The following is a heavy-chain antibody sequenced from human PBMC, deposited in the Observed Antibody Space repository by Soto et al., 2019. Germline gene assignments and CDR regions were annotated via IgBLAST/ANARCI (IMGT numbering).Heavy chain of an antibody. J-gene: IGHJ4*02. D-gene: IGHD6-19*01. CDR2: ISGSGGST. Sequence: GGSMRLSCAASGFTFSSYAMSWVRQAPGKGLEWVSAISGSGGSTYYADSVKGRFTISRDNSKNTLYLQMNSLRAEDTAVYYCAKDTPGYSSGWYVRQGGSEIFDYWGQGTLVTVSS. V-gene: IGHV3-23*01. CDR1: GFTFSSYA. CDR3: AKDTPGYSSGWYVRQGGSEIFDY.